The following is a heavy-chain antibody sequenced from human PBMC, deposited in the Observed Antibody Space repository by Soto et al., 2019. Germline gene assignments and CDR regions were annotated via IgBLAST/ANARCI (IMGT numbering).Heavy chain of an antibody. D-gene: IGHD7-27*01. V-gene: IGHV1-3*01. J-gene: IGHJ4*02. CDR3: ARDTGDGTFDF. Sequence: SSTAAGSTISSCAGHSGHQHPGQRLEGIGWINAGYGNTKSSQKFQDRVTIARDTSASTAYMELTSLRSEDTAVYYCARDTGDGTFDFWGQGTLVT. CDR1: GSTISSCA. CDR2: INAGYGNT.